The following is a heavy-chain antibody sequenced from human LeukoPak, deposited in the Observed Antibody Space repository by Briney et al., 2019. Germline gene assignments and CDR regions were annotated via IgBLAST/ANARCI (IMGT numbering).Heavy chain of an antibody. CDR3: ARDPRDGDYVSFDY. D-gene: IGHD4-17*01. CDR2: IIPILGIA. J-gene: IGHJ4*02. CDR1: GGTFSSYA. V-gene: IGHV1-69*04. Sequence: SVKVSCKASGGTFSSYAISWVRQAPGQGLEWMGRIIPILGIANYAQKFQGRVTITADKSTCTAYMELSSLRSEDTAVYYCARDPRDGDYVSFDYWGQGTLVTVSS.